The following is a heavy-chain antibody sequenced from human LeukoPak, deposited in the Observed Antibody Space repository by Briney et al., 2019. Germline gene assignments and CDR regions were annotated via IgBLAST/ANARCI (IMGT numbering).Heavy chain of an antibody. Sequence: PSETLSLTCTVSGGSISSGSYYWSWIRQPAGKGLEWIGRIYTSGSTNYIPSLKSRVTISVDTSKNQFSLKLSSVTAADTAVYYCARGGGRYFDWYYLIDYWGQGTLVTVSS. CDR3: ARGGGRYFDWYYLIDY. D-gene: IGHD3-9*01. CDR1: GGSISSGSYY. J-gene: IGHJ4*02. V-gene: IGHV4-61*02. CDR2: IYTSGST.